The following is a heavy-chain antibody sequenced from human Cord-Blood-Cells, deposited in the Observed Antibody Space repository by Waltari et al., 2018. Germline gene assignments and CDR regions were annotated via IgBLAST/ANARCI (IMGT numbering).Heavy chain of an antibody. J-gene: IGHJ4*02. V-gene: IGHV1-8*01. D-gene: IGHD6-13*01. CDR1: GYTFTSYD. Sequence: QVQLVQSGAEVKKPGASVKVSCKASGYTFTSYDINWVRQATGQGLEWMGWINPNSGNTSYAQKCQGRVTMTRNTSISTAYMELSSLRSEDTAVYYCARGDRAAAGPIDYWGQGTLVTVSS. CDR3: ARGDRAAAGPIDY. CDR2: INPNSGNT.